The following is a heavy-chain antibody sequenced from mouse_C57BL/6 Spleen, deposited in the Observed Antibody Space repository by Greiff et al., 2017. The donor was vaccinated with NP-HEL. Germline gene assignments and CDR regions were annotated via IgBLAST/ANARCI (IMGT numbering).Heavy chain of an antibody. J-gene: IGHJ2*01. CDR2: IYPGDGDT. Sequence: QVQLLPSGPELVKPGASVKISCTASGYAFSSSWMNWVKQRPGKGLEWIGRIYPGDGDTNYNGKFKGKATLTADKSSSTAYMQLSSLTSEDSAVYFCARTGFDYWGQGTTLTVSS. CDR3: ARTGFDY. D-gene: IGHD4-1*01. V-gene: IGHV1-82*01. CDR1: GYAFSSSW.